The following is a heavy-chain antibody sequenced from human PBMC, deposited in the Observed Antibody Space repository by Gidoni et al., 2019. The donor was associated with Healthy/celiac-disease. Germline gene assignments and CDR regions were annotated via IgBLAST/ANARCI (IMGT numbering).Heavy chain of an antibody. CDR2: IRSKANSYAT. Sequence: EVQLVESGGGLVQPGGSLKLSCAASGFTFSGSAMDWVRQASGKGLEWVGRIRSKANSYATAYAASVKGRFTISRDDSKNTAYLQMNSLKTEDTAVYYCTRGPPLDFWGQGTLVTVSS. CDR1: GFTFSGSA. CDR3: TRGPPLDF. J-gene: IGHJ4*02. V-gene: IGHV3-73*02.